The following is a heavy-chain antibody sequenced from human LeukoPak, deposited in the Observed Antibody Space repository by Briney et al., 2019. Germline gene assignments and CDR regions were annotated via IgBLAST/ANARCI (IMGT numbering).Heavy chain of an antibody. CDR1: GGSISSYY. D-gene: IGHD5-18*01. V-gene: IGHV4-59*12. Sequence: SETLSLTCTVSGGSISSYYWSWIRQPPGKGLEWIVYIYYSGSTNYNPSLKSRVTISVDTSKNQFSLKLSSVTAADTAVYYCARGAFSPQYGRGYSFGYWGQGTLVTVSS. CDR3: ARGAFSPQYGRGYSFGY. CDR2: IYYSGST. J-gene: IGHJ4*02.